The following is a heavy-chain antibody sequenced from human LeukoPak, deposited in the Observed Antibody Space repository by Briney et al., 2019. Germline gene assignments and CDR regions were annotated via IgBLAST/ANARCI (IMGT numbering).Heavy chain of an antibody. V-gene: IGHV3-7*01. CDR3: ARERQQLPQDY. D-gene: IGHD6-13*01. CDR2: IKQDGSEK. CDR1: GITFSTYS. J-gene: IGHJ4*02. Sequence: GGSLRLSCVASGITFSTYSMNWVRQAPGKGLEWVANIKQDGSEKYYVDSVKGRFTISRDNAKNSLYLQMNSLRAEDTAVYYCARERQQLPQDYWGQGTLATVSS.